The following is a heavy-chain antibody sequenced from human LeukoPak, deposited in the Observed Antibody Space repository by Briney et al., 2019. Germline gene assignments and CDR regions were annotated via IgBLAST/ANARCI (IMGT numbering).Heavy chain of an antibody. CDR1: GGSISSYY. Sequence: KPSETLSLTCTVSGGSISSYYWSWIRKPPGKGLEWIGYIYYSGSTNYNPSLKSRVTISVDTSKNQFSLKLSSVTAADTAVYYCARVLRYFDWLQNYYYYYMDVWGKGTTVTISS. D-gene: IGHD3-9*01. CDR2: IYYSGST. CDR3: ARVLRYFDWLQNYYYYYMDV. J-gene: IGHJ6*03. V-gene: IGHV4-59*01.